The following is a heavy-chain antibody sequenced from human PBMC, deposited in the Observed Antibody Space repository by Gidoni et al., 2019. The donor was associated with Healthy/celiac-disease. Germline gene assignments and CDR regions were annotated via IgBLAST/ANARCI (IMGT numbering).Heavy chain of an antibody. CDR2: INSDGSCT. V-gene: IGHV3-74*01. Sequence: EGQLVQSGGGLVKPGGSLRLHCEASAFTFSSYWMDWVRHAPGKGLVLVSRINSDGSCTSYADSVKGRFTISRDNAKNTLYLQMNSLRAEDTAVYYCARVRVGATGIDYWGQGTLVTVSS. CDR1: AFTFSSYW. J-gene: IGHJ4*02. CDR3: ARVRVGATGIDY. D-gene: IGHD1-26*01.